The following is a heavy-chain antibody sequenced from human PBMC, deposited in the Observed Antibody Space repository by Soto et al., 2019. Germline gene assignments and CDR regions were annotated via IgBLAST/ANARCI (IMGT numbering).Heavy chain of an antibody. J-gene: IGHJ2*01. Sequence: GASVKVSCKASGYTFTSYAMHWVRQAPGQRLEWMGWINAGNGNTKCSQKFQGRVTITRDTSASTAYMELSSLRSEDTAVYYCARGGSLYWYFDLWGRGTLVTVSS. CDR2: INAGNGNT. CDR3: ARGGSLYWYFDL. CDR1: GYTFTSYA. V-gene: IGHV1-3*01. D-gene: IGHD1-26*01.